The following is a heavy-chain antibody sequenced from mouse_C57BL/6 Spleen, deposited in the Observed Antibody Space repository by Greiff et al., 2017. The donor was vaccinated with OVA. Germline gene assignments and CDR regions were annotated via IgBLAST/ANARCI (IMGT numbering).Heavy chain of an antibody. CDR3: SSVYCGNAYFDG. Sequence: EVQLVESGGGLAQPGGSMTLSCAASGFTFSDAWMDWVRQSPGQGLEWVAEIRNKANNHATYYAEFVKGRFTISRDDSKSSVYVQMNSLRAKDTGIYYCSSVYCGNAYFDGRGKGATLSVSS. J-gene: IGHJ2*01. CDR2: IRNKANNHAT. D-gene: IGHD1-1*01. CDR1: GFTFSDAW. V-gene: IGHV6-6*01.